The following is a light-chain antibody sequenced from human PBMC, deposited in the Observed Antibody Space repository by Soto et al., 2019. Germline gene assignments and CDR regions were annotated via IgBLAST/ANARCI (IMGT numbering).Light chain of an antibody. J-gene: IGKJ3*01. CDR2: GAS. CDR3: QQYGSSQFT. Sequence: EIVLTQSPGTLSLYPGERATLSCRASQSVSSSYLAWYQQKPGQAPRLLIYGASSRVTGIPDRFSGSGSGTDFTLTISRLEPEDFAVYYCQQYGSSQFTFGPGTKVDIK. CDR1: QSVSSSY. V-gene: IGKV3-20*01.